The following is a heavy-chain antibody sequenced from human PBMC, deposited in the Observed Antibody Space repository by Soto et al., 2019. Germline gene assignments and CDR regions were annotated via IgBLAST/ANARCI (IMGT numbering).Heavy chain of an antibody. CDR1: GFNFGSYG. V-gene: IGHV3-23*01. J-gene: IGHJ4*02. D-gene: IGHD3-3*01. CDR3: AKLNPYDFWSGSMTFDH. Sequence: GGSLRLSCEGSGFNFGSYGLVWVRRAPGQGREWVSSISGEAVTTHYAECLKGPFVISSDNSKNILFLQINGLRADDWSVSYCAKLNPYDFWSGSMTFDHWGQGPLVTVSS. CDR2: ISGEAVTT.